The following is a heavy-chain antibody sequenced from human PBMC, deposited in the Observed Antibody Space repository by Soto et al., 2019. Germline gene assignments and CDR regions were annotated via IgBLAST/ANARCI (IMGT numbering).Heavy chain of an antibody. D-gene: IGHD3-9*01. V-gene: IGHV1-18*01. Sequence: ASVKVSCKASGYTFTSYGISWVRQAPGQGLEWMGWISAYNGNTNYAQKLQGRVTMTTDTSTSTAYVELRSLRSDDTAVYYCARVPRDILTGYYSSRAAFDIWGQGTMVTVSS. J-gene: IGHJ3*02. CDR2: ISAYNGNT. CDR3: ARVPRDILTGYYSSRAAFDI. CDR1: GYTFTSYG.